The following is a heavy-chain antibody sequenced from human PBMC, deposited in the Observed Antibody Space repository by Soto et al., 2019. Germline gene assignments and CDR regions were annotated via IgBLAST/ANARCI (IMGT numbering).Heavy chain of an antibody. CDR1: GFTVSSNY. CDR2: IYSGGST. J-gene: IGHJ3*02. V-gene: IGHV3-66*01. CDR3: ASPYGSGSVAFDI. Sequence: PGGSLRLSCAASGFTVSSNYMSWVRQAPGKGLEWVSVIYSGGSTYYADSVKGRFTISRDNSKNTLYLQMNSLRAEDTAVYYCASPYGSGSVAFDIWGQGTMVTVSS. D-gene: IGHD3-10*01.